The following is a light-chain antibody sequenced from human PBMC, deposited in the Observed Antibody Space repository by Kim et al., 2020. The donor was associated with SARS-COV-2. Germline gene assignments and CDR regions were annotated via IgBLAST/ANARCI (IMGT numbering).Light chain of an antibody. CDR1: SSDIGDYNY. CDR2: DVN. CDR3: SSYTSSTTWV. V-gene: IGLV2-14*03. J-gene: IGLJ3*02. Sequence: GQCITISGTRTSSDIGDYNYGSWYQQCPGKAPKLLIYDVNKRPSGVSIRFSGSKSGNTASLTISRLRAEDEADYYCSSYTSSTTWVFGGGTQLTVL.